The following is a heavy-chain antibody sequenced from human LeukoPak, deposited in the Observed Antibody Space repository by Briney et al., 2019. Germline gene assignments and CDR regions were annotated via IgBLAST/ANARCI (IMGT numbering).Heavy chain of an antibody. V-gene: IGHV3-20*04. Sequence: GGSLRLSCGASGFTFDDYGMSWVRHLPGKGLEWVSGISRNGDSTDYAGSVKGRFTISRDNAKNSHFLQMNSLRVEDTALYYCARGFRNGPFDCWGQGTLVTVSS. CDR3: ARGFRNGPFDC. D-gene: IGHD2-8*01. J-gene: IGHJ4*02. CDR1: GFTFDDYG. CDR2: ISRNGDST.